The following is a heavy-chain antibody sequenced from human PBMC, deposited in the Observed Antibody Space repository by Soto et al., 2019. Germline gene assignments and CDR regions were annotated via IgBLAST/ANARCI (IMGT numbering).Heavy chain of an antibody. CDR3: PRGGKYFYNGMDL. Sequence: QVQLVQSGAEVKRPGASVKVSCKASGYTFTSYDLNWVRQGTGQGLEWMGWMNPNSGDTGHAQKFQGRVTMTRDTSIRTAYMELSSLRPEDTAVYYCPRGGKYFYNGMDLWGQGTTVTVSS. J-gene: IGHJ6*02. CDR2: MNPNSGDT. V-gene: IGHV1-8*01. CDR1: GYTFTSYD.